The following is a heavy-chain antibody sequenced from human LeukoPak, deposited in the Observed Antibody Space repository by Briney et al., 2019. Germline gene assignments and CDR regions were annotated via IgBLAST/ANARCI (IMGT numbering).Heavy chain of an antibody. D-gene: IGHD3-3*01. CDR1: GYTFTSYG. V-gene: IGHV1-2*02. J-gene: IGHJ5*02. CDR3: AREAITIFGVVSSGGNWFDP. CDR2: INPNSGGT. Sequence: ASVKVSCKASGYTFTSYGISWVRQAPGQGLEWMGWINPNSGGTNSAQKFQGRVTMTRDTSISTAYMELSGLRSDDTAVYYCAREAITIFGVVSSGGNWFDPWGQGTLVTVSS.